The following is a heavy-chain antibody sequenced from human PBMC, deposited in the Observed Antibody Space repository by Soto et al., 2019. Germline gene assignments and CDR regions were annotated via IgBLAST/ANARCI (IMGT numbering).Heavy chain of an antibody. J-gene: IGHJ4*02. Sequence: GGSLRLSCAASGFSFSSYAMHWVRQAPGKGLEWVAVIWYDGVNKYYADSVKGRFTISRDNSNNTLYVQMTSLRAEDTAVYYCARGLHSLFDYWGQGTLVTVSS. V-gene: IGHV3-33*01. CDR2: IWYDGVNK. D-gene: IGHD2-21*01. CDR1: GFSFSSYA. CDR3: ARGLHSLFDY.